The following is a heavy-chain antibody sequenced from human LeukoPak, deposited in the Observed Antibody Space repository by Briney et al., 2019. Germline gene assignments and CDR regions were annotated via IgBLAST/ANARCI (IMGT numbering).Heavy chain of an antibody. CDR2: ININTGNP. CDR1: GYTFRGSD. V-gene: IGHV7-4-1*02. D-gene: IGHD3-9*01. J-gene: IGHJ4*02. CDR3: ARGDWVA. Sequence: GASVKVSCKASGYTFRGSDMNWVRQAPGQGLEWMGWININTGNPTYVQHFTGRFVFSLDTSVSTAYLQLSSLKAEDTAVYYCARGDWVAWGQGTLVTVSS.